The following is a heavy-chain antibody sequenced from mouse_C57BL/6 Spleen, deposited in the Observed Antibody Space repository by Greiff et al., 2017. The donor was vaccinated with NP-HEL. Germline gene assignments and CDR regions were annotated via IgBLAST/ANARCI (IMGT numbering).Heavy chain of an antibody. D-gene: IGHD1-1*01. CDR2: IYPSDSET. CDR1: GYTFTSYW. Sequence: QVQLQQPGAELVRPGSSVKLSCKASGYTFTSYWMDWVKQRPGQGLEWIGNIYPSDSETHYNQKFKDKATLTVDTSSSTAYMQVSSLTSEDSAVYYCARWGYYGSSYVDYWGQGTTLTVSS. J-gene: IGHJ2*01. V-gene: IGHV1-61*01. CDR3: ARWGYYGSSYVDY.